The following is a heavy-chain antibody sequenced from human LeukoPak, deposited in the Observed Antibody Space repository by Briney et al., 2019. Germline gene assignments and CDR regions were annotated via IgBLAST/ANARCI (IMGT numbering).Heavy chain of an antibody. CDR1: GGTFSSYT. CDR3: ARDRTGRDGHHFPGN. Sequence: ASVKVSCKASGGTFSSYTISWVRQAPGQGLEWMGRIIPILGIANYAQKFQGRVTITADKSTSTAYMELSSLRSEDTAVYYCARDRTGRDGHHFPGNRGQGTLVTVSS. D-gene: IGHD5-24*01. V-gene: IGHV1-69*04. J-gene: IGHJ4*02. CDR2: IIPILGIA.